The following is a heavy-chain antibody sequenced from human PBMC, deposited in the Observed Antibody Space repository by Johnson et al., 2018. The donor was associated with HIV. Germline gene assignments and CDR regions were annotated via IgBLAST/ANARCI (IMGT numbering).Heavy chain of an antibody. Sequence: QLVESGGGVVQPGGSLRLSCAASGFIFNTFGMHWVRQAPGKGLEWVAFIRYDGSIQYYADSVQGRFTISRDNSKNTLYLQMHSLRLEGTAVYYCAKVRWLRLDNEAFDSWGQGTMVTV. CDR1: GFIFNTFG. D-gene: IGHD5-12*01. CDR2: IRYDGSIQ. V-gene: IGHV3-30*02. J-gene: IGHJ3*02. CDR3: AKVRWLRLDNEAFDS.